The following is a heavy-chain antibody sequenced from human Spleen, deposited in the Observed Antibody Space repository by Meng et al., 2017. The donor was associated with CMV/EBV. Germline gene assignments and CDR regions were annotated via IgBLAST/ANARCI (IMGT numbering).Heavy chain of an antibody. J-gene: IGHJ4*02. CDR2: INPNSGGT. CDR1: GYTFTGYY. CDR3: ARLAAHDYGDSEEDY. D-gene: IGHD4-17*01. Sequence: ASVKVSCKASGYTFTGYYIYWLRQAPGQGLEWMGWINPNSGGTNYAQNFQDRVTMSTDTSISTAYVDLSRLVVDDTAVYYGARLAAHDYGDSEEDYWGQGTLVTVSS. V-gene: IGHV1-2*02.